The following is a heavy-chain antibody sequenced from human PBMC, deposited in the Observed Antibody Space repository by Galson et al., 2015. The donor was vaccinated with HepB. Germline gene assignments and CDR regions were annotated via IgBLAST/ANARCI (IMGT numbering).Heavy chain of an antibody. CDR3: VKYGSGSYESDY. J-gene: IGHJ4*02. D-gene: IGHD3-10*01. V-gene: IGHV3-30*02. Sequence: SLRLSCAASGFTFSSYGMHWVRQAPGKGLEWVAFIRYDGSNKYYADSVKGRFTISRDNSKNTLYLQMNSLRAEDTAVYYCVKYGSGSYESDYWGQGTLVTVSS. CDR1: GFTFSSYG. CDR2: IRYDGSNK.